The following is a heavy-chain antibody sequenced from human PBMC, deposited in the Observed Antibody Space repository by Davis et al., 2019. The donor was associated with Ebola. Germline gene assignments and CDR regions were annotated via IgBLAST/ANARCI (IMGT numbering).Heavy chain of an antibody. D-gene: IGHD1-26*01. V-gene: IGHV3-74*01. CDR1: GFTFSSYW. CDR2: INSDGSST. J-gene: IGHJ4*02. Sequence: PGGSLRLSCAASGFTFSSYWMHWVCQAPGKGLVWVSRINSDGSSTSYADSVKGRFTISRDNAKNTLYLQMNSLRAEDTAVYYCAKDMGVNIVGAMSIDYWGQGTLVTVSS. CDR3: AKDMGVNIVGAMSIDY.